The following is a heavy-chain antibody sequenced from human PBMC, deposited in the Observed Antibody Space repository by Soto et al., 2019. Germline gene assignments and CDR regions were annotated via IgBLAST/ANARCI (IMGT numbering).Heavy chain of an antibody. CDR2: ISYDGSNK. D-gene: IGHD3-10*01. V-gene: IGHV3-30*18. J-gene: IGHJ6*02. CDR3: AKDTGFYGSGSYYYYYYGMDV. Sequence: PGGSLRLSCAASGFTFSSYGMHWVRQAPGKGLEWVAVISYDGSNKYYADSVKGRFTISRDNSKNTLYLQMNSLRAEDTAVYYCAKDTGFYGSGSYYYYYYGMDVWGQGTTVTVSS. CDR1: GFTFSSYG.